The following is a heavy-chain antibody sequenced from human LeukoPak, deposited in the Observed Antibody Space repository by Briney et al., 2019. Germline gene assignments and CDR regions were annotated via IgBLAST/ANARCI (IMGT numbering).Heavy chain of an antibody. CDR2: INPNSGGT. V-gene: IGHV1-2*02. CDR3: ARAPSAMIGCDY. J-gene: IGHJ4*02. Sequence: ASVKVSCKASGYTFTGYYMHWVRQAPGQGLEWMGWINPNSGGTNYAQKFQGRVTMTRDTSISTAYMELSRLRSDDTAVYYCARAPSAMIGCDYWGQGTLVTVSS. D-gene: IGHD3-10*02. CDR1: GYTFTGYY.